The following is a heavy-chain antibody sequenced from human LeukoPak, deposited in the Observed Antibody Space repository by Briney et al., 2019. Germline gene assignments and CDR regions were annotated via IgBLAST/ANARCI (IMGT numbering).Heavy chain of an antibody. D-gene: IGHD4-23*01. J-gene: IGHJ4*02. CDR2: ISYDGSNK. CDR1: GFTFSSYA. Sequence: GGSLRLSCAASGFTFSSYAMHWVRQAPGKGLEWVAVISYDGSNKYYADSVKGRFTISRDNSKNTLYLQMNSLRAEDTAVYYCAREVYGGKALYFDYWGQGTLVTVSS. V-gene: IGHV3-30-3*01. CDR3: AREVYGGKALYFDY.